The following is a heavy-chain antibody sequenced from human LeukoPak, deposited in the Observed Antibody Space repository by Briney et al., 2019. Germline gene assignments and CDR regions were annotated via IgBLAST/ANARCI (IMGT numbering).Heavy chain of an antibody. CDR1: GFIFSSHG. CDR3: ARDPYSGTYGDTYYYYMDV. Sequence: GGSLRLSCAASGFIFSSHGMNWVRQTPGKGLEWVSSITSSSTYTFYADSVKGRFTISRDNARNSLYLQMNSLRGEDTAVYYCARDPYSGTYGDTYYYYMDVWGKGTTVTISS. CDR2: ITSSSTYT. J-gene: IGHJ6*03. D-gene: IGHD1-26*01. V-gene: IGHV3-21*01.